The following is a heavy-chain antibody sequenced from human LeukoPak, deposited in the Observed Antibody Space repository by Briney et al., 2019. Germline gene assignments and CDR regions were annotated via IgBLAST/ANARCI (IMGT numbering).Heavy chain of an antibody. CDR2: ISYDGSNK. V-gene: IGHV3-30*04. J-gene: IGHJ4*02. CDR1: GFTFSSYA. Sequence: GGSLRPSCAASGFTFSSYAMHWVRQAPGKGLEWVAVISYDGSNKYYADSVKGRFTISRDNSKNTLYLQMNSLRAEDTAVYYCARGRITMVRGVHFDYWGQGTLVTVSS. CDR3: ARGRITMVRGVHFDY. D-gene: IGHD3-10*01.